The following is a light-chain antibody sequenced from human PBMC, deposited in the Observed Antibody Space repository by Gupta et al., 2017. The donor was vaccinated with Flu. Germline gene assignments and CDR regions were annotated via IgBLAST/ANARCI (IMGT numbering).Light chain of an antibody. CDR1: SSDVGSYNL. Sequence: QSALTQPASVSGSPGQSITISCTVTSSDVGSYNLVSWYQQHPGKAPKLMIYEGSKRPSGVSNRFSGSKSGNTAYLTISGLQADDETDYYCCSYAGSSAYVFGTGTKVTVL. CDR3: CSYAGSSAYV. J-gene: IGLJ1*01. V-gene: IGLV2-23*01. CDR2: EGS.